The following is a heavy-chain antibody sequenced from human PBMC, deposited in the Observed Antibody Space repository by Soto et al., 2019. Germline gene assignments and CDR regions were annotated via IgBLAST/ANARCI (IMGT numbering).Heavy chain of an antibody. V-gene: IGHV3-21*01. CDR1: GFTFSSYS. J-gene: IGHJ3*02. CDR2: ISSSSSYI. D-gene: IGHD3-16*01. Sequence: EVQLVESGGGLVKPGGSLRLSCAASGFTFSSYSMNWVRQAPGKGLEWVSSISSSSSYIYYADSVKGRFTISRDNAKNSLYLQMNSLRAEDTAVYYCASFGGRDAFDIWGLGTMVTVSS. CDR3: ASFGGRDAFDI.